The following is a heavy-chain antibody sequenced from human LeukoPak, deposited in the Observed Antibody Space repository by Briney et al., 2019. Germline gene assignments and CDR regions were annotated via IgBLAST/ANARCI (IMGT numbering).Heavy chain of an antibody. J-gene: IGHJ4*02. Sequence: GGSLRLSCAASGFTFSSYWMSWVRQAPGKGLEWVANINQDGSEKFYVDPVKGRFTIYRDNAKNSLYLQMNSLRAEGTAVYYCARVFGAVAGTRRVSFDYWGQGTLVTVSS. V-gene: IGHV3-7*01. CDR3: ARVFGAVAGTRRVSFDY. CDR2: INQDGSEK. CDR1: GFTFSSYW. D-gene: IGHD6-19*01.